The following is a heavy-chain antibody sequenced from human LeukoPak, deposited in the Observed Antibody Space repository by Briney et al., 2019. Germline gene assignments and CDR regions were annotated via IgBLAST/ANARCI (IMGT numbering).Heavy chain of an antibody. CDR1: GFPFSNAW. D-gene: IGHD3-3*01. CDR2: VHLDGRT. J-gene: IGHJ4*02. V-gene: IGHV4-4*02. Sequence: GSLRLSCAASGFPFSNAWMHWVRQPPGKGLEWIGEVHLDGRTNYNPSLTGRLTMSVDLYENHISLKMTSVTAADTAVYYCAREGGFYRPLDYSGQGMLVTVSS. CDR3: AREGGFYRPLDY.